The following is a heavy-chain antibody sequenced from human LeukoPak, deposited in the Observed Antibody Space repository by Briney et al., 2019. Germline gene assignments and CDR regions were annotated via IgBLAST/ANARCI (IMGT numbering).Heavy chain of an antibody. CDR1: GFTVSSNY. Sequence: GGSLRLSCATSGFTVSSNYMSWIRQAPGKGLEWISGISGSGDHTYQADSVKGRFTISRENSKNTLYLQMNSPRAEDTAVYYCAKGGSGYYVFDYWGQGTLVTVSS. V-gene: IGHV3-23*01. CDR2: ISGSGDHT. J-gene: IGHJ4*02. CDR3: AKGGSGYYVFDY. D-gene: IGHD3-22*01.